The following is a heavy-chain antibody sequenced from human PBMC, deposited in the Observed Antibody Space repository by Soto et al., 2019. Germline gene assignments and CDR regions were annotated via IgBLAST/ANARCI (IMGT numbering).Heavy chain of an antibody. CDR2: IIPIFGTT. CDR1: GGTFSNYA. D-gene: IGHD5-12*01. Sequence: QVHLVQSGAEVKKPGSSVNVSCKASGGTFSNYAITWVRQAPGQGLEWVGRIIPIFGTTNVAQKFQGRVTITADACKTTAYMELSGLRSDDTAVYYCAKDGGADGYFGNWLDPWGQGTLVTVSS. CDR3: AKDGGADGYFGNWLDP. J-gene: IGHJ5*02. V-gene: IGHV1-69*15.